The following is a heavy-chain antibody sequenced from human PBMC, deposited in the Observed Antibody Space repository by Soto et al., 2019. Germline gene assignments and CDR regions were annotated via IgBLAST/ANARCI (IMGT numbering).Heavy chain of an antibody. D-gene: IGHD6-13*01. CDR2: IYSVVST. CDR1: GLTGRSTY. Sequence: PGGSLRLSCAPSGLTGRSTYMSWVRQAPGKGLEWVSIIYSVVSTYSVESVKGRFTIYRDTSKNTLYLQMNSLRAEDTAVYYCAKAIAAPGTRYYGMDVWGQGTTVTVSS. J-gene: IGHJ6*02. V-gene: IGHV3-53*01. CDR3: AKAIAAPGTRYYGMDV.